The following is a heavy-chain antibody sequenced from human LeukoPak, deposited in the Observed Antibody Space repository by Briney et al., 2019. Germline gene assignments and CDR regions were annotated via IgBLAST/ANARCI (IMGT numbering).Heavy chain of an antibody. CDR2: ISGSGGST. Sequence: GGSLRLSCAASGFTVSDNYMNWVRQAPGKGLEWVSAISGSGGSTYYADSLKGRFTISRDNSKNTPYLQMNSLRAEDTAVCYCAKSTSGWASWYFYLWGCGTLVTVSS. D-gene: IGHD6-19*01. CDR1: GFTVSDNY. J-gene: IGHJ2*01. V-gene: IGHV3-23*01. CDR3: AKSTSGWASWYFYL.